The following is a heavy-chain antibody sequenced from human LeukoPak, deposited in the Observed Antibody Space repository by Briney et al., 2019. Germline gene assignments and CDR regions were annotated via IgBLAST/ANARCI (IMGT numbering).Heavy chain of an antibody. D-gene: IGHD2-15*01. CDR1: GGTFSSYA. Sequence: ASVKVCCKASGGTFSSYAISWVRQAPGQGLEWMGGIIPIFGTANYAQKFQGRVTITADKSTSTAYMELSSLRSEDTAVYYCARDDSGGSFFDYWGQGTLVTVSS. CDR3: ARDDSGGSFFDY. CDR2: IIPIFGTA. J-gene: IGHJ4*02. V-gene: IGHV1-69*06.